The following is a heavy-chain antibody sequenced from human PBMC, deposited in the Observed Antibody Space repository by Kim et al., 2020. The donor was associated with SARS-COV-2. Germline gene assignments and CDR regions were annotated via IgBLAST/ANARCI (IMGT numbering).Heavy chain of an antibody. CDR1: GGSISSGAYY. CDR2: IYYSGST. D-gene: IGHD3-22*01. Sequence: SETLSLTCTVSGGSISSGAYYWSWIRQHPGEGLEWIGYIYYSGSTYYNPSLKSRVTISVDTSKNQFSLKLSSVTVADTAVYYCARAKARVVVDAFDIWAQVTMLTVSS. V-gene: IGHV4-31*03. J-gene: IGHJ3*02. CDR3: ARAKARVVVDAFDI.